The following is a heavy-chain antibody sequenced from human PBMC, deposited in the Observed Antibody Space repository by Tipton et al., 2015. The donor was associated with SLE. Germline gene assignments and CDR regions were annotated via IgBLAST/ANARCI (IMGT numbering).Heavy chain of an antibody. CDR3: ARFGVSYYYFYMDV. CDR1: DDSIRDYY. D-gene: IGHD3-10*01. Sequence: LRLSCSVSDDSIRDYYFSWIRQPPGKELEWIGYISYSGSTSYNPSLESRVTISVDTSKNQFSLKLSSVTAADTAVYYCARFGVSYYYFYMDVWGKGTTVTISS. V-gene: IGHV4-59*08. J-gene: IGHJ6*03. CDR2: ISYSGST.